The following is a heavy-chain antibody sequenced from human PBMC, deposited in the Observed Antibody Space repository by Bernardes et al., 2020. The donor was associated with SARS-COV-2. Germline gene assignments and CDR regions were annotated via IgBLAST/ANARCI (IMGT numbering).Heavy chain of an antibody. CDR1: GFTFDDYA. V-gene: IGHV3-9*01. CDR2: ISWNSGSI. D-gene: IGHD5-12*01. Sequence: GGSLRLSCAASGFTFDDYAMHWVRQAPGKGLEWVSGISWNSGSIGYADSVKGRFTISRDNAKNSLYLQMNSLRAEDTALYYCAKTRRWLQWNDAFDIWGQGTMVTVSS. J-gene: IGHJ3*02. CDR3: AKTRRWLQWNDAFDI.